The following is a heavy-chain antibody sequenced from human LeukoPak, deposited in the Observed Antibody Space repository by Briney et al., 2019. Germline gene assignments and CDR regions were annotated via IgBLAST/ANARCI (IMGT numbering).Heavy chain of an antibody. J-gene: IGHJ4*02. CDR2: ISSSGSTI. V-gene: IGHV3-11*01. CDR1: GFTFSDYY. Sequence: GGSLRLSCAAYGFTFSDYYMSWIRQAPGKGLEWASYISSSGSTIYYADSVKGRFTISRDNAKNSLYLQMNSLRAEDTAVYYCVSGSSIWRWDYWGQGTLVTVS. D-gene: IGHD5-24*01. CDR3: VSGSSIWRWDY.